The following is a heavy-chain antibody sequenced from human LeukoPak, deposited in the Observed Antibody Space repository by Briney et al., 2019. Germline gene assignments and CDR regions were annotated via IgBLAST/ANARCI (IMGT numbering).Heavy chain of an antibody. D-gene: IGHD3-10*01. CDR2: INPNSGGT. CDR1: GYTFTGYY. CDR3: ARGDGALWLGELFGY. J-gene: IGHJ4*02. V-gene: IGHV1-2*02. Sequence: ASVKVSCKASGYTFTGYYMHWVRQAPGQGLEWMGWINPNSGGTNYAQKFQGRVTMTRDTSISTAYMELSRLRSDDTAVDYCARGDGALWLGELFGYWGQGTLVTVSS.